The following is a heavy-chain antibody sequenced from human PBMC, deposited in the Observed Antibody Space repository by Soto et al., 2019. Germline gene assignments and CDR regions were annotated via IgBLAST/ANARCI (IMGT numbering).Heavy chain of an antibody. V-gene: IGHV3-33*01. CDR2: IWYDGSNK. CDR3: ARSTSITMVRGALPGFDY. J-gene: IGHJ4*02. CDR1: GFTFSSYG. D-gene: IGHD3-10*01. Sequence: QVQLVESGGGVVQPGRSLRLSCAASGFTFSSYGMHWVRQAPGKGLEWVAVIWYDGSNKYYADSVKGRFTISRDNSKNTLYLQMNSLRSEDTAVYYCARSTSITMVRGALPGFDYWGQGTLVTVSS.